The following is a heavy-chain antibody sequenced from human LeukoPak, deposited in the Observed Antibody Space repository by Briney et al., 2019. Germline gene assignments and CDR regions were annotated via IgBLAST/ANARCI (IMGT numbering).Heavy chain of an antibody. J-gene: IGHJ4*02. V-gene: IGHV4-34*01. D-gene: IGHD3-10*01. CDR3: VRGKRLWFGELIGSGFDY. CDR1: GGSISGYY. Sequence: SETLSLTCAVYGGSISGYYWSWIRQPPGKGLEWIGEINHGGSTKYNPSLKSRVTISVDTSQNQFSLKRSSVTAPDTAVLYCVRGKRLWFGELIGSGFDYRGPGTLVTV. CDR2: INHGGST.